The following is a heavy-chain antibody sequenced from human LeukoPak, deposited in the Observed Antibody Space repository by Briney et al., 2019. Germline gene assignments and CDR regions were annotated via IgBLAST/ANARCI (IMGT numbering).Heavy chain of an antibody. CDR3: ARYSSSSDAFDI. Sequence: SVKVSCKASGGTFSSYAISWVRQAPGQGLKWMGGIIPIFGTANYAQKFQGRVTITTDESTSTAYMELSSLRSEDTAVYYCARYSSSSDAFDIWGQGTMVTVSS. J-gene: IGHJ3*02. CDR1: GGTFSSYA. V-gene: IGHV1-69*05. D-gene: IGHD6-6*01. CDR2: IIPIFGTA.